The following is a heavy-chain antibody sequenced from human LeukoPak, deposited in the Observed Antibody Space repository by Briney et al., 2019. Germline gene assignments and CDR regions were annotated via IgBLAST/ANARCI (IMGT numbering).Heavy chain of an antibody. CDR1: GYTFNSYY. Sequence: ASVKVSCKASGYTFNSYYMYWVRQAPGQGLEWMGIINPSGDSTSYAQKFQGRVTMTRDTSTSTVYMDLSSLRSEDTAVYYCARGGVGENYYGMDVWGQGTTVTVSS. V-gene: IGHV1-46*02. D-gene: IGHD2/OR15-2a*01. CDR2: INPSGDST. J-gene: IGHJ6*02. CDR3: ARGGVGENYYGMDV.